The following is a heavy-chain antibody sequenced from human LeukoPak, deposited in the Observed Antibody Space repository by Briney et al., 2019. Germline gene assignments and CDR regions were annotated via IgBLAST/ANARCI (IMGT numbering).Heavy chain of an antibody. J-gene: IGHJ4*02. CDR3: AADIRGSGGRTIAYFDY. Sequence: PSGGYLRLSCAASGFTCSSYAMSWLRQAPGKGLEWVSDISGSGGSKYYADSVKGRFTISRDNYKNTMYLQMNSLRAEDTVVYYGAADIRGSGGRTIAYFDYWGQGTLVTVSS. CDR1: GFTCSSYA. CDR2: ISGSGGSK. V-gene: IGHV3-23*01. D-gene: IGHD2-15*01.